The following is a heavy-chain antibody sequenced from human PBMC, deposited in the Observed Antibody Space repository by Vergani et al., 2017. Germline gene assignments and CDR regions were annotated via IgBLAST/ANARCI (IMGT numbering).Heavy chain of an antibody. CDR1: GFTFSSYG. CDR3: AKDSGYDYRRYYYYMDV. D-gene: IGHD5-12*01. V-gene: IGHV3-33*06. J-gene: IGHJ6*03. CDR2: IWYDGSNK. Sequence: QVQLVESGGGVVQPGRSLRLSCAASGFTFSSYGMHWVRQAPGKGLEWVAVIWYDGSNKYYADSVKGRFTISRDNSKNTLYLQMNSLRAEDTAVYYCAKDSGYDYRRYYYYMDVWGEGTTVTVSS.